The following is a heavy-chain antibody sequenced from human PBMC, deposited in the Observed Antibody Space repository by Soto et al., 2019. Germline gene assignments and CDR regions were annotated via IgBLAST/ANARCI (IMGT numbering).Heavy chain of an antibody. D-gene: IGHD2-2*01. J-gene: IGHJ6*02. CDR3: ARGNMPDYYYGMDV. Sequence: QVQLVQSGAEVKKPGASVKVSCKASGYTFTSYDINWVRQATGQGLEWMGWMNPNSGNTGYAQKFQGRVTMTRNTSISTAYMELSSPRSEDTAVYYCARGNMPDYYYGMDVWGQGTTVTVSS. CDR2: MNPNSGNT. CDR1: GYTFTSYD. V-gene: IGHV1-8*01.